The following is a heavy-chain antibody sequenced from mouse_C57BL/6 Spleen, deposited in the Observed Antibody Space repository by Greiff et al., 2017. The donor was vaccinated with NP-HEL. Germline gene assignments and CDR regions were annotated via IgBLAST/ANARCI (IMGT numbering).Heavy chain of an antibody. J-gene: IGHJ4*01. CDR2: IYPGSGNT. Sequence: QVQLQQSGAELVRPGASVKLSCKASGYTFTDYYINWVKQRPGQGLEWIARIYPGSGNTYYNEKFKGKATLTAEKSSSTAYMQLSSLTSEDSAVYFCARRPGVGDAMDYWGQGTSVTVSS. CDR3: ARRPGVGDAMDY. V-gene: IGHV1-76*01. CDR1: GYTFTDYY.